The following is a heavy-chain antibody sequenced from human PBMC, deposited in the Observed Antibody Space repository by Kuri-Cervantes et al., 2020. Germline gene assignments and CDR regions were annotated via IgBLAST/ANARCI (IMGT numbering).Heavy chain of an antibody. CDR2: IYYSGST. J-gene: IGHJ6*02. V-gene: IGHV4-59*12. CDR3: ARGRYSYYDILTGGMDV. Sequence: GSLRLSCTVSGGSISSCYWSWIRQPPGKGLEWIGYIYYSGSTNYNPSLKSRVTISVDTSKNQFSLKLSSLTAADTAVYYCARGRYSYYDILTGGMDVWGQGTTVTVSS. CDR1: GGSISSCY. D-gene: IGHD3-9*01.